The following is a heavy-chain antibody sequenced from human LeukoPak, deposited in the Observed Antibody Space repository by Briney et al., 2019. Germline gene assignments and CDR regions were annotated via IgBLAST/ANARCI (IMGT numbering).Heavy chain of an antibody. D-gene: IGHD6-25*01. CDR3: ASLGPEGGDYSSGWASDY. CDR2: ISSSGSTI. J-gene: IGHJ4*02. Sequence: GGSLRLSCAASGFTFSSYEMNWVRQAPGKGLEWVSYISSSGSTIYYADSVKGRFTISRDNAKNSLYLHMNSLRAEDTAVYYCASLGPEGGDYSSGWASDYWGQGTLVTVSS. V-gene: IGHV3-48*03. CDR1: GFTFSSYE.